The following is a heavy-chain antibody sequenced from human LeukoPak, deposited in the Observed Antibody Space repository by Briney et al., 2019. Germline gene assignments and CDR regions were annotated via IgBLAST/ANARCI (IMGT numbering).Heavy chain of an antibody. D-gene: IGHD6-25*01. CDR1: GFTLSSYS. Sequence: PGGSLRLSCAASGFTLSSYSMNWVRQTPEKGLEWFSLISSTGSYIYYADSVKGRFTISRDNAKNSLSLQMNSLRAEDTAVYYCARDYSGIAAALPDYWGQGTLVTVSS. V-gene: IGHV3-21*01. J-gene: IGHJ4*02. CDR3: ARDYSGIAAALPDY. CDR2: ISSTGSYI.